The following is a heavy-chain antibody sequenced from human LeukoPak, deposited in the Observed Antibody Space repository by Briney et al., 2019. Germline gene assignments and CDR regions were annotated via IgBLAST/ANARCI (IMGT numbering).Heavy chain of an antibody. V-gene: IGHV3-30*19. Sequence: GRSLRLSCAASGFTFSSYGMHWVRQAPGKGLEWVAVIWYDGSNKYYADSVKGRFTISRDNSKNTLYLQMNSLRAEDTAVYSCARDDIAAVGMGGGKDYWGQGTLVTVSS. CDR1: GFTFSSYG. J-gene: IGHJ4*02. CDR3: ARDDIAAVGMGGGKDY. D-gene: IGHD6-13*01. CDR2: IWYDGSNK.